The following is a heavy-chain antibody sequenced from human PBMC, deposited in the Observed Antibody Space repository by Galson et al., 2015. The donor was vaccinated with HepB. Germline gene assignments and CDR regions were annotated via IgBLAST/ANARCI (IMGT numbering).Heavy chain of an antibody. CDR2: IDPSDSYI. J-gene: IGHJ6*02. CDR3: ARQVSDYYGMDV. Sequence: QSGAEVKKPGESLRISCKGSGYSFTSYWMSWVRRMPGKGLEWMGIIDPSDSYIKYSPSFQGQVIISVDKSISTAYLQWSSLKASDSAMYYCARQVSDYYGMDVWGQGTAVTVSS. CDR1: GYSFTSYW. D-gene: IGHD3-3*01. V-gene: IGHV5-10-1*04.